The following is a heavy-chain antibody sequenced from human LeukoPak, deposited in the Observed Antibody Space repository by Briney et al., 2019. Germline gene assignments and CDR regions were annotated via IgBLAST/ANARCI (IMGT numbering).Heavy chain of an antibody. V-gene: IGHV4-4*02. CDR2: IYHSGAT. Sequence: TLSLTCAVSGDSITSSKWWSWVRQSPEKGLEWIGEIYHSGATNYNPSLESRVTMSVDKSKNQFSLNLSSVTAADTAVYYCASGSHAVTTHFDYWGQGTLVTVSS. D-gene: IGHD3-16*01. CDR1: GDSITSSKW. CDR3: ASGSHAVTTHFDY. J-gene: IGHJ4*02.